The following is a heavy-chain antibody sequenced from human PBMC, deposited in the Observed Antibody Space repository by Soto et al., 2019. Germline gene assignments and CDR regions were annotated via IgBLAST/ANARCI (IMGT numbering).Heavy chain of an antibody. CDR2: VNPNRDNT. CDR3: ARGHPILRLLDY. D-gene: IGHD2-21*01. CDR1: GYTFTHHD. V-gene: IGHV1-8*01. J-gene: IGHJ4*02. Sequence: GASVKVSCKTSGYTFTHHDLNWVRQATGQGLEWMGWVNPNRDNTGFARKFQGRVTLTRNTSTATAYMELSSLKSDDTAVYYCARGHPILRLLDYWGQGTPVTVSS.